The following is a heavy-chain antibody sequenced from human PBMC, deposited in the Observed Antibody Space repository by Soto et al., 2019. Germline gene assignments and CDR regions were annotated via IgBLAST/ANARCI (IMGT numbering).Heavy chain of an antibody. CDR2: IYYDGSNE. J-gene: IGHJ4*02. CDR1: GFTFSNYG. CDR3: ARGGSSAWQPFYFDS. D-gene: IGHD6-19*01. Sequence: QVQLVESGGGVVQPGRSLRLSCAASGFTFSNYGMHWVRQAPGKGLEWVAVIYYDGSNEYYADSVKGRFTISRDNSKNTLYLQINSLRAEDTAVYYCARGGSSAWQPFYFDSWGQGTLVTVSS. V-gene: IGHV3-33*01.